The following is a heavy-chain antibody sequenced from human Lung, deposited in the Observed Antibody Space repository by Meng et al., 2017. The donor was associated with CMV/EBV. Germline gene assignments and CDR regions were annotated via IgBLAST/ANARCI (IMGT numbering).Heavy chain of an antibody. CDR1: GFTFRSYA. D-gene: IGHD3-3*01. CDR3: ARDMYYDFWSGYYSRGGDYYYGMDV. J-gene: IGHJ6*02. Sequence: GESLKISCAASGFTFRSYAMHWVRQAPGKGLEWVAVISYDGSNKYYADSVKGRFTISRDNSKNTLYLQMNSLRAEDTAVYYCARDMYYDFWSGYYSRGGDYYYGMDVWGQGTTVTVSS. V-gene: IGHV3-30*04. CDR2: ISYDGSNK.